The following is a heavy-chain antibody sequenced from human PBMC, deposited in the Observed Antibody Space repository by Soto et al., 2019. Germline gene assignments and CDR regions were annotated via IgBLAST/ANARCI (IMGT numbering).Heavy chain of an antibody. J-gene: IGHJ4*02. D-gene: IGHD3-10*01. Sequence: QVQLVQSGAEVRKPGASVKVSCTASGYTFTNRDINWVRQCSGQGLEWMGWMVPDSGRTGYAQKFQGRVTMTRNTSTSTAYMELSSLRNEDTAVYYCARGDQFGFGVDYWGQGTLVTVSS. V-gene: IGHV1-8*02. CDR1: GYTFTNRD. CDR3: ARGDQFGFGVDY. CDR2: MVPDSGRT.